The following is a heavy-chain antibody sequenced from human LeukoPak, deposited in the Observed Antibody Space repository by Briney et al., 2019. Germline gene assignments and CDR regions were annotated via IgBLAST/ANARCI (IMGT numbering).Heavy chain of an antibody. CDR2: IYPGDSDT. CDR3: ARQLDYDSSGTGVDY. Sequence: GEYLKISCKGSGYSFPSYWIGWVRQMPGKGLEWIGIIYPGDSDTRYSPSFQGQVTISADKSISTAYLQRSSLKASDTAMYYCARQLDYDSSGTGVDYWGQGTLVTVSS. V-gene: IGHV5-51*01. D-gene: IGHD3-22*01. CDR1: GYSFPSYW. J-gene: IGHJ4*02.